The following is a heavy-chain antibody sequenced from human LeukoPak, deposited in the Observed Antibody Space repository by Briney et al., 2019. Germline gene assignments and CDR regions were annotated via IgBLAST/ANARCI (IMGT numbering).Heavy chain of an antibody. Sequence: GGSLRLSCEGSGFTISTYSMNWVRQAPGKGLEWVSYISSSGSTIYYADSVKGRFTISRDNAKNSLYLQMNSLRAEDTAVYYCAELGITMIGGVWGKEATVTISS. CDR3: AELGITMIGGV. CDR1: GFTISTYS. D-gene: IGHD3-10*02. J-gene: IGHJ6*01. CDR2: ISSSGSTI. V-gene: IGHV3-48*04.